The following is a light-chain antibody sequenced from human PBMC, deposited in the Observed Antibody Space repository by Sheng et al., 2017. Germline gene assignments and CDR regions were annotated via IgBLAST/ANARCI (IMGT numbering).Light chain of an antibody. CDR3: GTWQSDLSVGV. CDR1: SSNIGSNY. CDR2: EDN. V-gene: IGLV1-51*02. Sequence: QSVLTQPPSMSVAPGQNVTISCSGSSSNIGSNYVAWYQQLPGTAPKFLIYEDNKRPSGIPDRFSASKSGTSATLGITGLQTGDEADYYCGTWQSDLSVGVFGGGTRLTVL. J-gene: IGLJ2*01.